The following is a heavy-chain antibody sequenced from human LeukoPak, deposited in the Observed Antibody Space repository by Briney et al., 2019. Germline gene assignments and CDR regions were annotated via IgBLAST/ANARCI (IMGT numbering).Heavy chain of an antibody. V-gene: IGHV3-48*01. D-gene: IGHD3-3*01. Sequence: PGGSLRLSCAAPGFTFSSYSMNWVRQAPGKGLEWVSYISSSSSTIYYADSVKGRFTISRDNAKNSLYLQMNSLRAEDTAVYYCARLSLTIFGVVIPDDAFDIWGQGTMATVSS. CDR3: ARLSLTIFGVVIPDDAFDI. J-gene: IGHJ3*02. CDR1: GFTFSSYS. CDR2: ISSSSSTI.